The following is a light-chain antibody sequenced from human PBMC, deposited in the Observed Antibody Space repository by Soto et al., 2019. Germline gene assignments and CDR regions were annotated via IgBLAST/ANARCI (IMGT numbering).Light chain of an antibody. CDR2: GAS. J-gene: IGKJ1*01. CDR3: QQYNNWWT. CDR1: PSVTNY. V-gene: IGKV3-15*01. Sequence: EVVLTQSPATLSVSPVERATLSCRPSPSVTNYLAWYQQKPGQAPRLLIYGASTRATGIPARFSGSGSGTEFTLTISSLQSEDFAVYYCQQYNNWWTFGQGTKGDIK.